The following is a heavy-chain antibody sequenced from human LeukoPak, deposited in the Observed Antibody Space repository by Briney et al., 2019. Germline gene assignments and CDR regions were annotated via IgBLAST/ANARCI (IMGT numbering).Heavy chain of an antibody. V-gene: IGHV1-2*02. D-gene: IGHD7-27*01. Sequence: ASVKVSCKASGYTFTGYYMHWVRQAPGQGVEWMGWINPNSGGTNYAQKFQGRVTMTRDTSISTAYMELSRLRSDDTAVYYCARAGEGYYYYMDVWGKGTTVTISS. CDR3: ARAGEGYYYYMDV. CDR2: INPNSGGT. CDR1: GYTFTGYY. J-gene: IGHJ6*03.